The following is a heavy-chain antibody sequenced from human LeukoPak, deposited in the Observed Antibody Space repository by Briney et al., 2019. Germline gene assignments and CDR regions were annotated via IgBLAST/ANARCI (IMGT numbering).Heavy chain of an antibody. CDR3: ARVPRWLATLDY. D-gene: IGHD6-19*01. CDR2: INHSGST. J-gene: IGHJ4*02. Sequence: PSETLSLTCAVYGRSFSGYYWSWIRQPPGKGLEWIGEINHSGSTNYNPSLKSRVTISVDTSKNQFSLKLSSVTAADTAVYYCARVPRWLATLDYWGQGTLVTVSS. CDR1: GRSFSGYY. V-gene: IGHV4-34*01.